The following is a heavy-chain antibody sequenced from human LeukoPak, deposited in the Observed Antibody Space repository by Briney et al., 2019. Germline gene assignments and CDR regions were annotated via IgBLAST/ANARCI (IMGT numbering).Heavy chain of an antibody. V-gene: IGHV4-59*08. D-gene: IGHD3-10*01. CDR2: IYYSGST. J-gene: IGHJ3*02. CDR1: GGSISSYY. CDR3: ARGYYGSGSYYLEDAFDI. Sequence: SETLSLTCTVSGGSISSYYWSWIRQPPGKGLEWIGYIYYSGSTYYNPSLKSRVTISVDTSKNQFSLKLSSVTAADTAVYYCARGYYGSGSYYLEDAFDIWGQGTMVTVSS.